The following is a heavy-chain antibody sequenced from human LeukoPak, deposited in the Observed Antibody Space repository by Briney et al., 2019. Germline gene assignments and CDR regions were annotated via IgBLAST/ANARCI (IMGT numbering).Heavy chain of an antibody. J-gene: IGHJ4*02. Sequence: GGSLRLSCAASGFTFSSYGMSWVRQAPGKGLEWVANINQDGSEKYYVDSVKGRFTISRDNAKNSLYLEMNSLRAEDTAVYYCATQLDYWGQGTLVTVSS. CDR1: GFTFSSYG. V-gene: IGHV3-7*01. CDR2: INQDGSEK. CDR3: ATQLDY.